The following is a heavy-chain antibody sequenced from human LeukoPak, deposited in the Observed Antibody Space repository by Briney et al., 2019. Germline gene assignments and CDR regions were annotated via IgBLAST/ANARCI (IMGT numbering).Heavy chain of an antibody. CDR1: GFTFSSYG. CDR2: IRYDGSNK. V-gene: IGHV3-30*02. CDR3: AKDDGYYSSYLDV. Sequence: GSLRLSCAASGFTFSSYGMHWVRQAPGKGLEWVAFIRYDGSNKYYADSVKGRFTISRDNSKNTLYLQMNSLRAEDTAVYYCAKDDGYYSSYLDVWGKGTTLTVSS. J-gene: IGHJ6*03.